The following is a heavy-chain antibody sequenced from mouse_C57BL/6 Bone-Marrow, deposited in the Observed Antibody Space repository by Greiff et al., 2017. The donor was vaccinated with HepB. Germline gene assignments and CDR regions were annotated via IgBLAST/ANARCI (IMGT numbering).Heavy chain of an antibody. Sequence: EVNLVESGGGLVQPGGSLKLSCAASGFTFSDYYMYWVRQTPEKRLEWVAYISNGGGSTYYPDTVKGRFTISRDNAKNTLYLQMSRLKSEDTAMYYCARHAPWFAYWGQGTLVTVSA. CDR1: GFTFSDYY. CDR3: ARHAPWFAY. V-gene: IGHV5-12*01. CDR2: ISNGGGST. J-gene: IGHJ3*01.